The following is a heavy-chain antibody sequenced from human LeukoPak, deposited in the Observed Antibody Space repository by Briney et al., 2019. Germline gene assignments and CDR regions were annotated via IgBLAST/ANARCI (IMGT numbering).Heavy chain of an antibody. CDR1: GYTFTGYY. Sequence: ASVKVSCKASGYTFTGYYMHWVRQAPGQGLEWMGWINPNSGGTNYAQKFQGRVTMTRDTSISTAYMELSRLRSDDTAVYYCARGFRIFGVVIIQNFDYWGQGTLVTVSS. V-gene: IGHV1-2*02. J-gene: IGHJ4*02. CDR2: INPNSGGT. CDR3: ARGFRIFGVVIIQNFDY. D-gene: IGHD3-3*01.